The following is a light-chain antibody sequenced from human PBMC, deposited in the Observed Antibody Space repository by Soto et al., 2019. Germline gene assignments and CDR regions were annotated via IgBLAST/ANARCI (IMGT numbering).Light chain of an antibody. CDR1: QTIVYSNGIAY. CDR2: HTS. CDR3: MQGTVWPPT. Sequence: DVVMTQSPRSLPVTLGQPASISCTSSQTIVYSNGIAYLSWFQQRPGQSPRRLIYHTSKRDSGVPDRFSGSGSGTDFTLTINGVEAEDVGVYYCMQGTVWPPTFGRGTKVEIK. V-gene: IGKV2-30*01. J-gene: IGKJ1*01.